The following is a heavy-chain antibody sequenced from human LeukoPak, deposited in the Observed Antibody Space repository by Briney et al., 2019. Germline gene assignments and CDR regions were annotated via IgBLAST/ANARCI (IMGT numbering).Heavy chain of an antibody. J-gene: IGHJ4*02. CDR3: AKVLSIAAAYGDY. V-gene: IGHV1-46*01. Sequence: ASVKVSCKASGYTFTNYHMHWVRQAPGQGLEWMGRINPSAGGTSYAQKFQGRVTMTTDTSTSTVYMELISLRSEDTAVYYCAKVLSIAAAYGDYWGQGTLVTVPS. CDR1: GYTFTNYH. CDR2: INPSAGGT. D-gene: IGHD6-13*01.